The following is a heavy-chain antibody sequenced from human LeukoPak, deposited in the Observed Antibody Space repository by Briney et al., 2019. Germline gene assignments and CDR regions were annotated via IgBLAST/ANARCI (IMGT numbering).Heavy chain of an antibody. V-gene: IGHV3-9*01. CDR2: ISWNSGSI. CDR3: ATRNGDFYYDSSGSDAFDI. Sequence: GGSLRLSCAASGFTFDDYAMHWVRQAPGKGLEWVSGISWNSGSIGYADSVKGRFTISRDNAKNSLYLQMNSLRAEDTALYYCATRNGDFYYDSSGSDAFDIWGQGTMVTVSS. D-gene: IGHD3-22*01. J-gene: IGHJ3*02. CDR1: GFTFDDYA.